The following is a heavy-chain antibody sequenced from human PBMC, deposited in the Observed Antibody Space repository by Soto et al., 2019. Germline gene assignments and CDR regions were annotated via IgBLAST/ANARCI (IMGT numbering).Heavy chain of an antibody. CDR1: GGIFSNFA. V-gene: IGHV1-69*01. Sequence: QVQLVQSGAEVKKPGSSVKVSCKASGGIFSNFAFNWMRQAPGQGLEWMGGIIPTLGTPHYAQKFLGRVTITADESTRTVYMEMSILTVEDTAVYYCARVGLSAYDYWGQGTLVIVSS. J-gene: IGHJ4*02. CDR3: ARVGLSAYDY. CDR2: IIPTLGTP. D-gene: IGHD3-16*01.